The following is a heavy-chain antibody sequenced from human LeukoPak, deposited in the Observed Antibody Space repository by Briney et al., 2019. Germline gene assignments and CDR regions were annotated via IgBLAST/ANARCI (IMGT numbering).Heavy chain of an antibody. D-gene: IGHD6-13*01. CDR1: GGSFSGYY. CDR3: ARHPHYIAAAGTFDY. J-gene: IGHJ4*02. Sequence: SETLSLICAVYGGSFSGYYWRWIRQPPGKGLEWIGEINHSGSTNYNPSLKSRVTTLVDTSKNQFSVKLSSVTASDTAVYYCARHPHYIAAAGTFDYWGQGTLVTVSS. V-gene: IGHV4-34*01. CDR2: INHSGST.